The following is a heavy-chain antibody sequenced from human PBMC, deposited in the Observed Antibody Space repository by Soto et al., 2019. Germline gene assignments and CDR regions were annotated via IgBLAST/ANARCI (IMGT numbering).Heavy chain of an antibody. D-gene: IGHD1-1*01. CDR3: ARVERGTATTVVDAFDI. CDR1: GGFVSSGNYY. V-gene: IGHV4-34*01. Sequence: QEQLQQWGAGLLKPSETLSLTCAVYGGFVSSGNYYWSWIRQPPGKGLEWIGEMSHSGGTHFNPSLKNRVTISVDTSTNQFSLKMRSVTAADTALYYCARVERGTATTVVDAFDIWGPGTMVTVSS. J-gene: IGHJ3*02. CDR2: MSHSGGT.